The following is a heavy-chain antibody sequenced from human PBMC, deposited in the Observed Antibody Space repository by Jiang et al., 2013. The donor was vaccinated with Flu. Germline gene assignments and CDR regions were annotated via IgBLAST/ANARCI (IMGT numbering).Heavy chain of an antibody. CDR2: INPSGGST. J-gene: IGHJ3*02. CDR1: GYTFTSYY. V-gene: IGHV1-46*03. D-gene: IGHD1-26*01. Sequence: CKASGYTFTSYYMHWVRQAPGQGLEWMGIINPSGGSTSYAQKFQGRVTMTRDTSTSTVYMELSSLRSEDTAVYYCARVGATGAFDIWGQGTMVTVSS. CDR3: ARVGATGAFDI.